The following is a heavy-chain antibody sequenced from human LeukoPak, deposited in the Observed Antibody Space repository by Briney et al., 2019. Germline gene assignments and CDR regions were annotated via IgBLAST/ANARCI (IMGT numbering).Heavy chain of an antibody. CDR3: ARAGDIVVVPAGKRNYYYMDV. CDR1: GYTFTGYY. CDR2: INPNSGGT. D-gene: IGHD2-2*01. V-gene: IGHV1-2*02. Sequence: ASVKVSCKASGYTFTGYYMHWVRQAPGQGLEWMGWINPNSGGTNYAQRFQGRVTMTRDTSISTAYMELSRLRSDDTAVYYCARAGDIVVVPAGKRNYYYMDVWGKGTTVTISS. J-gene: IGHJ6*03.